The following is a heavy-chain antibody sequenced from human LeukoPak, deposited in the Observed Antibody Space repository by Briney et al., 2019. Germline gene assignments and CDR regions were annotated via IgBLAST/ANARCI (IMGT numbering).Heavy chain of an antibody. V-gene: IGHV4-59*01. CDR2: IYYSGST. CDR1: GGSISSYY. Sequence: SETLSLTCTVSGGSISSYYWSWIRQPPGKRLEWIGYIYYSGSTNYNPSLKSRVTISVDMSKNQLSLKLSSVTAADTAVYYCARGRWGFGYWGQGTLVTVSS. D-gene: IGHD7-27*01. CDR3: ARGRWGFGY. J-gene: IGHJ4*02.